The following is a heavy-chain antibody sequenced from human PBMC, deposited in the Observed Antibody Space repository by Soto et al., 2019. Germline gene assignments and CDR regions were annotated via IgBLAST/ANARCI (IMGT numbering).Heavy chain of an antibody. D-gene: IGHD3-9*01. J-gene: IGHJ6*02. V-gene: IGHV2-70*01. CDR3: ARTTYHYDILTGYYRSLYYYYGMDV. CDR2: IYWDYDK. CDR1: GFSLSTSGMC. Sequence: SGPTLVNPTQTLTLTCTFSGFSLSTSGMCVSWIRQPPGKALEWLALIYWDYDKYYSTSLKTRLTISKDTSKNQVVLTMTNMDPVDTATYYCARTTYHYDILTGYYRSLYYYYGMDVWGQGTTVTVSS.